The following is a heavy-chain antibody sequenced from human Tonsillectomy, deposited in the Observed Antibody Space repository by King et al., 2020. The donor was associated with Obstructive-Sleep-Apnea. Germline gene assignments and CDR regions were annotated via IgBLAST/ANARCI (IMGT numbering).Heavy chain of an antibody. CDR3: ARVGGYCTNGICSGASGI. V-gene: IGHV4-59*01. J-gene: IGHJ3*02. Sequence: VQLQESGPGLVKPSETLSLTCTVSGDSITSYYWTWIRQPPGKGLEWIGYMYYSGNSKYNPSLKSRVSISVDTSKNQISLRLSSVTAADTAVYYCARVGGYCTNGICSGASGIWGQGTRVTVSS. CDR1: GDSITSYY. CDR2: MYYSGNS. D-gene: IGHD2-8*01.